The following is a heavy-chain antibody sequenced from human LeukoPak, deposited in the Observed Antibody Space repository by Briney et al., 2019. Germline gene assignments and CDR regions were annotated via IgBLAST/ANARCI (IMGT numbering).Heavy chain of an antibody. V-gene: IGHV4-59*01. CDR1: GGSFSGYY. CDR2: IYYSGST. J-gene: IGHJ6*03. D-gene: IGHD2-2*02. Sequence: PSETLSLTCAVYGGSFSGYYWSWIRQPPGKGLEWIGYIYYSGSTNYNPSLKSRVTISVDTSKNQFSLKLSSVTAAGTAVYYCARVGYCSSTSCYTGYYYMDVWGKGTTVTVSS. CDR3: ARVGYCSSTSCYTGYYYMDV.